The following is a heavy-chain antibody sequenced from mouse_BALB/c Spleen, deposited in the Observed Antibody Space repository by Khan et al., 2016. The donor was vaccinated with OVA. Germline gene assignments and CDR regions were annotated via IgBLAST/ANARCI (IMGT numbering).Heavy chain of an antibody. V-gene: IGHV2-4-1*01. Sequence: QVQLQQSGPGLVQPSQSLSITCTVSGFSLTSYGVHWVRQSPGKGLEWLGVIWSGGSTDYNAAFISRLSISKDNSKSQVFFKMNSLQAEDTAIYYSARNQGGYYGSSAGFAYWGQGTLVTVSA. J-gene: IGHJ3*01. CDR2: IWSGGST. CDR1: GFSLTSYG. D-gene: IGHD1-1*01. CDR3: ARNQGGYYGSSAGFAY.